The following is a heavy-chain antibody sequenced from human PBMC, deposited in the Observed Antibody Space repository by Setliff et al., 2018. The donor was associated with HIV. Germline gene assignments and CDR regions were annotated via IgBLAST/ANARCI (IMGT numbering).Heavy chain of an antibody. J-gene: IGHJ1*01. D-gene: IGHD1-26*01. CDR1: GYSISSGFY. Sequence: LSLTCAVSGYSISSGFYWGWIRQPPGKGLEWIGTIYHSGSTYYNPSLKSRVTISVDTSKNQFSLKVSSVAAADTAVYYCARQSSGSPEYFQHWGQGTLVTVSS. V-gene: IGHV4-38-2*01. CDR2: IYHSGST. CDR3: ARQSSGSPEYFQH.